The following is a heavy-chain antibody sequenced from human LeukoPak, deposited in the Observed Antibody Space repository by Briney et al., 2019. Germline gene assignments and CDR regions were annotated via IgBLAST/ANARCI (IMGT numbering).Heavy chain of an antibody. CDR2: ISASGGAT. CDR3: AKGYSNWYREGWFDS. V-gene: IGHV3-23*01. D-gene: IGHD6-13*01. Sequence: GGSLRLSCAASGFTFTFYAMSWVRQAPGQGLEWVSTISASGGATFYADSVKGRFTISRDNSNKNVYLQMNSPSAEDTAVYYCAKGYSNWYREGWFDSWGQGTLVIVSS. J-gene: IGHJ5*01. CDR1: GFTFTFYA.